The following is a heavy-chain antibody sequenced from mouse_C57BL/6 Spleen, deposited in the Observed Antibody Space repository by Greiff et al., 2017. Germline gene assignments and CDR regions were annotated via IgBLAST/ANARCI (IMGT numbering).Heavy chain of an antibody. CDR1: GFTFSDYG. Sequence: VQLKESGGGLVKPGGSLKLSCAASGFTFSDYGMHWVRQAPEKGLEWVAYISSGSSTIYYADTVKGRFTSSRDNAKNTLFLQMTSLRSEDTAMYYCARESNWYFDVWGTGTTVTVSS. V-gene: IGHV5-17*01. CDR3: ARESNWYFDV. D-gene: IGHD1-3*01. CDR2: ISSGSSTI. J-gene: IGHJ1*03.